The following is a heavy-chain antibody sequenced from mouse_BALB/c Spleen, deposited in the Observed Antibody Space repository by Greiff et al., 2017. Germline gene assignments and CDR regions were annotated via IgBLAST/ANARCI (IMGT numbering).Heavy chain of an antibody. V-gene: IGHV5-6-3*01. CDR3: ARDGSGPFAY. D-gene: IGHD3-1*01. CDR2: INSNGGST. CDR1: GFTFSSYG. Sequence: EVQLQESGGGLVQPGGSLKLSCAASGFTFSSYGMSWVRQTPDKRLELVATINSNGGSTYYPDSVKGRFTISRDNAKNTLYLQMSSLKSEDTAMYYCARDGSGPFAYWGQGTLVTVSA. J-gene: IGHJ3*01.